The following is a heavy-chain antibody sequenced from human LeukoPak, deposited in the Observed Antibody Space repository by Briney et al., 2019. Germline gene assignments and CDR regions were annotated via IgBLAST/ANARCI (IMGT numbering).Heavy chain of an antibody. V-gene: IGHV4-31*03. D-gene: IGHD3-16*02. J-gene: IGHJ4*02. CDR1: GGSISSGGYY. CDR3: ARWSRYYLDY. Sequence: PSETLSLTCTVSGGSISSGGYYWSWIRQHPGKGLEWIGYIYYSGSTYYNPSLKSRVTISVDTSKNQFSLKLRSVTAADAAVYYCARWSRYYLDYWGQETLVTVSS. CDR2: IYYSGST.